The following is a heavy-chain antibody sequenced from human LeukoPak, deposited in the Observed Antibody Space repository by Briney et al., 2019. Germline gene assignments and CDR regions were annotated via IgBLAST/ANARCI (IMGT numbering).Heavy chain of an antibody. V-gene: IGHV3-49*04. CDR2: IRSKGYGGTT. CDR3: TGNRGGQLPFDY. Sequence: GGSLRLSCTGSGFMFDDYALTWVRQAPGKGLEWISFIRSKGYGGTTDYAASVKGRFTISRDDSKGVLYLQMNSLKTDDTAVYFCTGNRGGQLPFDYWGRGTQVTVSS. D-gene: IGHD1-1*01. J-gene: IGHJ4*02. CDR1: GFMFDDYA.